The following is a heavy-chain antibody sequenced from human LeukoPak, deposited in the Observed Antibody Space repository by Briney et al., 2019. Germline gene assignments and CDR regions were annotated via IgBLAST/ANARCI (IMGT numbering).Heavy chain of an antibody. CDR2: ISWNSGSI. J-gene: IGHJ4*02. Sequence: SLRLSCAASGFTFDDYAMHWVRQAPGKGLEWVSGISWNSGSIGYADSVKGRFTISRDNAKNSLYLQMNSLRAEDMALYYCAKAEYCSSTSCYLAFDYWGQGTLVTVSS. CDR3: AKAEYCSSTSCYLAFDY. D-gene: IGHD2-2*01. CDR1: GFTFDDYA. V-gene: IGHV3-9*03.